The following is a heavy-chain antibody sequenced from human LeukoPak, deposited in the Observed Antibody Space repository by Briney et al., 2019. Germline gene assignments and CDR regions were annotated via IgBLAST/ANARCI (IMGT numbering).Heavy chain of an antibody. Sequence: GSLRLSRAPSGFTFSSYALSWVRQAPGEGLEWVSGIRASGGSTYYAESVKGRFTISRDNAKNSLYLQMNSLRAEDTAVYYCARSGHYHYHDAFDMWGQGTMVTVSS. CDR2: IRASGGST. CDR1: GFTFSSYA. V-gene: IGHV3-23*01. J-gene: IGHJ3*02. D-gene: IGHD3-3*01. CDR3: ARSGHYHYHDAFDM.